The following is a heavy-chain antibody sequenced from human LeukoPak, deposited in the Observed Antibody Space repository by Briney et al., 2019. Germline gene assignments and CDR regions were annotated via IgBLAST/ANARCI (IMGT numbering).Heavy chain of an antibody. CDR1: GFTFSSYS. V-gene: IGHV3-21*01. CDR2: ISSSSSYI. Sequence: GGSLRLSCVVSGFTFSSYSMNWVRQAPGKGLEWVSSISSSSSYIYYADSVKGRFTISRDNAKNSLYLQMNSLRAEDTAVYYCAELGITMIGGVWGKGTTVTISS. CDR3: AELGITMIGGV. D-gene: IGHD3-10*02. J-gene: IGHJ6*04.